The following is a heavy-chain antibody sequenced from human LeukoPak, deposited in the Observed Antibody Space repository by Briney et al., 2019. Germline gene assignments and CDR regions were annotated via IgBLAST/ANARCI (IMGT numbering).Heavy chain of an antibody. J-gene: IGHJ5*02. D-gene: IGHD3-3*01. CDR2: IYHSGST. CDR1: GVSISSGGYS. V-gene: IGHV4-30-2*01. Sequence: SETLSLTCAVSGVSISSGGYSWSWIRQPPGKGLEWIGYIYHSGSTYYNPSLKSRVTISVDRSKNQFSLKLSSVTAADTAVYYCARGFRVRFLLRGEYWFDPWGQGTLVTVSS. CDR3: ARGFRVRFLLRGEYWFDP.